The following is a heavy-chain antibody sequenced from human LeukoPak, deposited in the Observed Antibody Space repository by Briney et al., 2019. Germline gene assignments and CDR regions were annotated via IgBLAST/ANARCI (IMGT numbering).Heavy chain of an antibody. V-gene: IGHV4-59*01. CDR2: IYYSGDT. Sequence: SETLSLTCTVSGASISSYFWNWIRQPPGKGLEWIGYIYYSGDTNYNPSLKSRVTISVDTSKNQSSLRLTSVTAADTAVYYCARSPDYGGKLDYWGQGTLVTVSS. CDR3: ARSPDYGGKLDY. D-gene: IGHD4-23*01. J-gene: IGHJ4*02. CDR1: GASISSYF.